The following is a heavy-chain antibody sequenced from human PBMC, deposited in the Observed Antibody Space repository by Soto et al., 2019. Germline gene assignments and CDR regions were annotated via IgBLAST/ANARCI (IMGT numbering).Heavy chain of an antibody. CDR3: TRQVLDENFDY. J-gene: IGHJ4*02. V-gene: IGHV3-73*01. Sequence: GGSLRLSCAASGFTFSGSAMHWVRQASGKGLEWVGRIRSKANSYATAYAASVKGRFTISRDDSKNTAYLQMNSLKTEDTAVYYCTRQVLDENFDYWGQGTLVTVSS. CDR1: GFTFSGSA. CDR2: IRSKANSYAT.